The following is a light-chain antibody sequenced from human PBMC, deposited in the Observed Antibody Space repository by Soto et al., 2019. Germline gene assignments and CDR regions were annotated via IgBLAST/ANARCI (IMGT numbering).Light chain of an antibody. J-gene: IGLJ3*02. CDR2: EVS. CDR1: SSDVGGYNY. CDR3: RSYTSSSTRV. Sequence: QSALTQPASVSGSPGRSITISCTGTSSDVGGYNYVSWYQQHPGKAPKLMIYEVSNRPSGVSNRFSGSKSGNTASLTISGLQAEDEADYYCRSYTSSSTRVFGGGTKLTVL. V-gene: IGLV2-14*01.